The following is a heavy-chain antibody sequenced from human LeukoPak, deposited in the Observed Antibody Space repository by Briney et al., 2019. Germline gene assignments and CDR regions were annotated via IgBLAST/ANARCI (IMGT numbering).Heavy chain of an antibody. CDR2: ISGSGGST. D-gene: IGHD3-3*01. Sequence: GGSLRLSCAASGFTFSSYAMSWVRQAPGKGLEWVSVISGSGGSTYYADSVKGRFTISRDNSKNTLYLQMNSLRAEDTAVYYCAKLGYDFWSGYLDYWGQGTLVTVSS. V-gene: IGHV3-23*01. CDR1: GFTFSSYA. J-gene: IGHJ4*02. CDR3: AKLGYDFWSGYLDY.